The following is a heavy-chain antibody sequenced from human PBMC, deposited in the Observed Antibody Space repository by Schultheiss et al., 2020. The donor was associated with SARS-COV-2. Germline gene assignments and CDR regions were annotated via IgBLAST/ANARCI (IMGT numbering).Heavy chain of an antibody. J-gene: IGHJ4*02. Sequence: SETLSLTCSVSGGSISSTSYYWGWIRQPPGKGLEWIGNIYYSGSTYYNPSLKSRVTISVDTSKNQFSLKLSSVTAADTAVYYCARIPFRGGSRPLFDYWGQGTLVTVSS. CDR1: GGSISSTSYY. V-gene: IGHV4-39*01. CDR3: ARIPFRGGSRPLFDY. CDR2: IYYSGST. D-gene: IGHD6-13*01.